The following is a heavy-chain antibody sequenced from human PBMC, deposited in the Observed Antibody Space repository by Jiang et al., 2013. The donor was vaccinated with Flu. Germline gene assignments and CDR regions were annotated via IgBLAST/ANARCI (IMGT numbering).Heavy chain of an antibody. CDR3: ARQEYSSSPFDY. D-gene: IGHD6-6*01. V-gene: IGHV4-39*01. J-gene: IGHJ4*02. CDR2: IYYTGTT. Sequence: EWVGSIYYTGTTYHNPSLMSRVTISVDRSKNQFSVKLTSVTAADTAVYYCARQEYSSSPFDYWGQGTLVTVSS.